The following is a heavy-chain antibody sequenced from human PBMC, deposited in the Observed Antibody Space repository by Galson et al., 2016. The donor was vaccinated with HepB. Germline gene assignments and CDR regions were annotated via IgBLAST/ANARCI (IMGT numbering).Heavy chain of an antibody. CDR2: STIKASGYST. CDR3: RGYRYHYGMEV. J-gene: IGHJ6*02. CDR1: GFSSSDRF. V-gene: IGHV3-72*01. D-gene: IGHD3-9*01. Sequence: SLRLSCAASGFSSSDRFMDWVRQAPGKGLEWVGRSTIKASGYSTEYAASVKGRFIISRDDSKNSLYLQMNSLKTEDTAVYYCRGYRYHYGMEVWDQGTTVTVSS.